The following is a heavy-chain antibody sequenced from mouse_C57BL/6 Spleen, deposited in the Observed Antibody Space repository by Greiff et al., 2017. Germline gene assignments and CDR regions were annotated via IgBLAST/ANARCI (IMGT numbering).Heavy chain of an antibody. CDR3: ARSHITAVERGFAY. CDR2: IDPSDSYT. J-gene: IGHJ3*01. Sequence: QVQLQQSGAELVMPGASVKLSCKASGYTFTSYWMHWVKQRPGQGLEWIGEIDPSDSYTNYNQKFKGKSTLTVDKSSSTAYMQLSSLTSEDSAVYYCARSHITAVERGFAYWGQGTLVTVAA. CDR1: GYTFTSYW. V-gene: IGHV1-69*01. D-gene: IGHD1-1*01.